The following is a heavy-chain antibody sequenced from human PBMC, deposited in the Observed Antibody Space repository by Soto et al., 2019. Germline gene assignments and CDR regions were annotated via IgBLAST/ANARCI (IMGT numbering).Heavy chain of an antibody. J-gene: IGHJ1*01. Sequence: EVQLVESGGGLVQPGGSLRLSRVASGFTFSSYWMHWVRQAPRKGLVWVSSISNDGSSTSYADPVKGRFTISRDNAKNTLYLQMNSLRAEDTAVYYCARLPNKSPQNWGQGTLVIVSP. V-gene: IGHV3-74*01. CDR1: GFTFSSYW. CDR2: ISNDGSST. CDR3: ARLPNKSPQN.